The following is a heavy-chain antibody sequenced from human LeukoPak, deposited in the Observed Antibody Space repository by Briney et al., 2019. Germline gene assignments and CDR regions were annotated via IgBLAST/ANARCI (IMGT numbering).Heavy chain of an antibody. CDR1: GFTFDDYA. Sequence: GRSLRLSCAASGFTFDDYAMHWVRQAPGKGLEWVSGISWNSGSIGYEDSVKGRFTISRDNAKNSLYLQMNSLRAEDTALYYCAKGYCSSTSCSYFDYWGQGTLVTVSS. J-gene: IGHJ4*02. CDR3: AKGYCSSTSCSYFDY. V-gene: IGHV3-9*01. D-gene: IGHD2-2*01. CDR2: ISWNSGSI.